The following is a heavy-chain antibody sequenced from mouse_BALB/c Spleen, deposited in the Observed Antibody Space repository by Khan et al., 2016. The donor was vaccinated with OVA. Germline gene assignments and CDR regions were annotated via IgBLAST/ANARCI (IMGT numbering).Heavy chain of an antibody. J-gene: IGHJ2*01. V-gene: IGHV1S56*01. CDR3: ARSDSGTVFDY. CDR2: IYPGYVNT. D-gene: IGHD4-1*01. CDR1: GYTFTGYY. Sequence: VQLQESGPELVKPGASVRISCKASGYTFTGYYIHWVKQRPGQGLEWIGWIYPGYVNTKYNENFKGKATLTADKSSSIADMQLSSLTSEDSAVYFCARSDSGTVFDYWGQGTTLTVSS.